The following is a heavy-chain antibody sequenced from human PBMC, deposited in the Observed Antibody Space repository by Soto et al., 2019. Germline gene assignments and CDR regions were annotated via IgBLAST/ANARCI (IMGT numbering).Heavy chain of an antibody. CDR2: ISAHNGKT. CDR3: ARGRYGDY. J-gene: IGHJ4*02. D-gene: IGHD4-17*01. V-gene: IGHV1-18*01. Sequence: QAHLVQSGPEVKKPGASVKVSCKGSGYIFTSYGIAWVRQAPGQAPEWMGWISAHNGKTEYAQKFQGRVTVTRDTSTSTAYLELRSLRSDDTALYYCARGRYGDYWGQGALVTVSS. CDR1: GYIFTSYG.